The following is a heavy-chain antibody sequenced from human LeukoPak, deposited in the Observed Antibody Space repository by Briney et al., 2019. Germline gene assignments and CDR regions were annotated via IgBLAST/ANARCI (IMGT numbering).Heavy chain of an antibody. CDR1: GGSISSHY. CDR3: ARSNPYYYYMDV. V-gene: IGHV4-59*11. Sequence: PSETLSLTCSVSGGSISSHYWSWIRQPPGKGLEWIGYVFYTGSTNHNPSLKSRVTISIDTSKNQFSLKLSSATAADTAVYYCARSNPYYYYMDVWGKGTTVTVSS. D-gene: IGHD1-14*01. CDR2: VFYTGST. J-gene: IGHJ6*03.